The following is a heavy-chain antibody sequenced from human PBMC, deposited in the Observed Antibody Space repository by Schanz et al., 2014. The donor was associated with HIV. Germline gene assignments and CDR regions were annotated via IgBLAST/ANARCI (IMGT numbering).Heavy chain of an antibody. D-gene: IGHD3-3*01. V-gene: IGHV3-23*01. CDR2: IGSGGGRR. J-gene: IGHJ6*02. Sequence: EVQLLESGGGLVQPGGSLRLSCGASGFIFSSYGMSWVRQAPRKGLEWVSLIGSGGGRRYYADSVKGRFTISRDNSKNTVYLQMTGLRAEDTAVYYCARPDYDFWVDVWGQGTTVTVSS. CDR1: GFIFSSYG. CDR3: ARPDYDFWVDV.